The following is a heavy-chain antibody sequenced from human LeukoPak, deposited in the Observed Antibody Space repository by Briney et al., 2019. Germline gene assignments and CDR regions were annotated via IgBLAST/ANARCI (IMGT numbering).Heavy chain of an antibody. CDR2: INHSGSN. J-gene: IGHJ4*02. D-gene: IGHD3-22*01. V-gene: IGHV4-34*01. CDR1: GGSFSGYY. Sequence: SETLSLTCAVYGGSFSGYYWSWVRQAPGKGLEWIGEINHSGSNKYNPSLKRRLTISVHTSKNQFSLKLSSVTAADTAVYYCARGRGYYYDSSGYYPNWGQGTLVTVSS. CDR3: ARGRGYYYDSSGYYPN.